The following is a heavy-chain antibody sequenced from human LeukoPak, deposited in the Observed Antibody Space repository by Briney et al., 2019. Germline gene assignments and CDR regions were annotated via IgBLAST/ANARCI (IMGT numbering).Heavy chain of an antibody. Sequence: ASVKVSCKASGYTFTSYDINWVRQATGQGLEWMGWISAYNGNTNYAQKLQGRVTMTTDTSTSTAYMELRSLRSDDTAVYYCARWPYYYDSSGYYTASPFDYWGQGTLVTVSS. J-gene: IGHJ4*02. V-gene: IGHV1-18*01. D-gene: IGHD3-22*01. CDR2: ISAYNGNT. CDR1: GYTFTSYD. CDR3: ARWPYYYDSSGYYTASPFDY.